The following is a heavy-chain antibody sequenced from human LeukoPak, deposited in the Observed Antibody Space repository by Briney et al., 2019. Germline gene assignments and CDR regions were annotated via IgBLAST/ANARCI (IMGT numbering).Heavy chain of an antibody. J-gene: IGHJ4*02. CDR2: IYYSGST. D-gene: IGHD3-22*01. CDR3: ARGVDSSGYSSYYFDY. Sequence: SQTLSLTCTVSGASIRSGDYYWSWIRQHPGKGLEWIGYIYYSGSTYYNPSLKSRVTISVDTSKNQFSLKLSSVTAADTAVYYCARGVDSSGYSSYYFDYWGQGTLVTVSS. CDR1: GASIRSGDYY. V-gene: IGHV4-31*03.